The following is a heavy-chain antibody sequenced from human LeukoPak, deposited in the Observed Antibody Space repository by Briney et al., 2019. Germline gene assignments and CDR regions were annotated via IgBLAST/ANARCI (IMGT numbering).Heavy chain of an antibody. CDR2: IKQDGSEK. Sequence: GGSLRLSCAASGFTFSSYWMSWVRQAPGKGLEWVANIKQDGSEKYYVDSVKGRFTISRDNAKNSLYLQMNNLRAEDTAVYYCAKHWSYCSTTSCFFNCYYYYMDVWGKGTTVTVSS. V-gene: IGHV3-7*03. J-gene: IGHJ6*03. CDR1: GFTFSSYW. CDR3: AKHWSYCSTTSCFFNCYYYYMDV. D-gene: IGHD2-2*01.